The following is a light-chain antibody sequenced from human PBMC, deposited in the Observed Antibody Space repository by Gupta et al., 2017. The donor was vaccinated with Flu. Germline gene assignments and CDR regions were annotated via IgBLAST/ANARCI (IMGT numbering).Light chain of an antibody. Sequence: QSVLTQPPSVSGAPGQRVTISCTGSSPNIGAGYDVHWYQQLPGTAPKLLIYANINRPSGVPDRFSGSNSGTSASLAITGLQAEDEADYYCQSYDSSLSGVVFGGGTKLTVL. CDR2: ANI. CDR1: SPNIGAGYD. CDR3: QSYDSSLSGVV. V-gene: IGLV1-40*01. J-gene: IGLJ3*02.